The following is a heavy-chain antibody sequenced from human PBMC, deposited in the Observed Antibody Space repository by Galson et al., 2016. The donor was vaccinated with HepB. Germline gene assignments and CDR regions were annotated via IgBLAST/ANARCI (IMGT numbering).Heavy chain of an antibody. J-gene: IGHJ4*02. Sequence: ETLSLTCSVSGGSISDSYYYWGWIRQPPGKGLEWLGSIYYSGSSDYNPSLNSRVTISVDTSKNQFSLNLTSVTAADTAVYYCARQWGGYCSRGNCYSVDYWGQGTLVTVSS. V-gene: IGHV4-39*01. CDR1: GGSISDSYYY. CDR3: ARQWGGYCSRGNCYSVDY. D-gene: IGHD2-15*01. CDR2: IYYSGSS.